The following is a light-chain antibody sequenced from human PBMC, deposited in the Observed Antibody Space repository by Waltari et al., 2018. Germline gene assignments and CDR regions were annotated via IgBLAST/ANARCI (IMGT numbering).Light chain of an antibody. V-gene: IGLV3-25*03. CDR2: KDT. Sequence: SYELTQPPSVSVSPGQTARITCSGDALPKHYADWYQQKPGQAPVLVIYKDTERPSGIPGRFSGSSSGTKVTLTISGVQAEDEADYYCQSADSSDTHVVFGGGTKLTVL. J-gene: IGLJ2*01. CDR1: ALPKHY. CDR3: QSADSSDTHVV.